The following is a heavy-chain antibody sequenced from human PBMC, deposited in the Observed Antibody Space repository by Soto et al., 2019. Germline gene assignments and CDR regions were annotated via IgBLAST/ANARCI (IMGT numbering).Heavy chain of an antibody. CDR2: VSGSSSTI. J-gene: IGHJ4*02. V-gene: IGHV3-48*02. CDR3: VREDYDSSGYYCDY. Sequence: EVQLVESGGGLVQPGGSLRLSCAASGFTFSSYSMNWVRQAPGKGLEWVSYVSGSSSTIYYADSVKGRFTIARDNAKSSLYLQMNCLRDEDTAVYYCVREDYDSSGYYCDYWGQGTLVTVSS. CDR1: GFTFSSYS. D-gene: IGHD3-22*01.